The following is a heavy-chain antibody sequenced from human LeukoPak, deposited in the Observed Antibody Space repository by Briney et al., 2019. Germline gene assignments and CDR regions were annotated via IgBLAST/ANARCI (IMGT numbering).Heavy chain of an antibody. D-gene: IGHD3-3*01. CDR2: IKGDGIST. J-gene: IGHJ4*02. Sequence: GGCLRLSCAASGFDFSSNWMHWVRHAPGQGLVWVSRIKGDGISTNYADSVKGRFTISRDIAKNTLYLQMNSLRPEDPGVYYCAKDHYWSIDYWGRGTLVTVSS. V-gene: IGHV3-74*01. CDR1: GFDFSSNW. CDR3: AKDHYWSIDY.